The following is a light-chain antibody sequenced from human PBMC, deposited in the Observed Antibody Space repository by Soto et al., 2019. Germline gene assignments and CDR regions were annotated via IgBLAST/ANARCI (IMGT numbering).Light chain of an antibody. J-gene: IGKJ2*01. Sequence: EIVLTQSPGTLSLSPGERATLSCRASQSVSSSYLAWYQQKPGQAPRLLIYGASRRATGIPDRFSGGQSGTDFTLTVSRLEPEDFAVYFCQHYGSSPYTFGQGTKVDIK. CDR2: GAS. CDR3: QHYGSSPYT. CDR1: QSVSSSY. V-gene: IGKV3-20*01.